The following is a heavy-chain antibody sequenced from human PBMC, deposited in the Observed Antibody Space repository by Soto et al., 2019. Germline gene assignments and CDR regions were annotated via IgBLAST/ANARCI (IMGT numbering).Heavy chain of an antibody. J-gene: IGHJ5*02. Sequence: PGESLKISCKGSGYSFTTAWIDWVRQMPGKGLEWIGIIFPDDSDTRYSPSFQGHVTISVDKSISTAYLQWSGLKASDTAMYYCAGIPFDPWGQGPLVTVSS. D-gene: IGHD2-21*01. V-gene: IGHV5-51*01. CDR3: AGIPFDP. CDR1: GYSFTTAW. CDR2: IFPDDSDT.